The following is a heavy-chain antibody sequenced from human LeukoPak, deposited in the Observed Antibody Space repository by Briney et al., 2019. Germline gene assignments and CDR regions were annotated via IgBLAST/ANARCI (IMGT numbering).Heavy chain of an antibody. J-gene: IGHJ4*02. V-gene: IGHV3-21*01. CDR2: ISSSSSYI. CDR3: AREGREQQLVQPFDY. D-gene: IGHD6-13*01. Sequence: GGSLRLSCAASGFTFSSYSMNWVRQAPGKGLEWVSSISSSSSYIYYADSVKGRFTISRDNAKNSLYLQMNSLRAEDTAVYYCAREGREQQLVQPFDYWGQGTLVTVSS. CDR1: GFTFSSYS.